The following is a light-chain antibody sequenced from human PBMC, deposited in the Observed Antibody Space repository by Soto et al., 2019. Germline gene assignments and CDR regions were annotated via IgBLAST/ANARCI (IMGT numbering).Light chain of an antibody. CDR2: AAS. CDR3: QQSYSTPLT. CDR1: QSISSY. Sequence: DIQMTQSPSSLSASVGDSVTITCRASQSISSYLNWYQQKPGKAPKLLIYAASSLQSGVPSRFSGSGSGTDFTLNISSLQPEDFATYYCQQSYSTPLTFGGGTKVEIK. V-gene: IGKV1-39*01. J-gene: IGKJ4*01.